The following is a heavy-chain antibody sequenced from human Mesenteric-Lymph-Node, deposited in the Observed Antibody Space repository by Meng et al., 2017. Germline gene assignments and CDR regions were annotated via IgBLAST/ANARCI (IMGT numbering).Heavy chain of an antibody. CDR3: ATTVPAVVVVAATIYPFDY. J-gene: IGHJ4*02. D-gene: IGHD2-15*01. CDR2: IGTAGDT. V-gene: IGHV3-13*01. Sequence: GESLKISCAASGFTFSSYDMHWVRQATGKGLEWVSAIGTAGDTYYPGSVKGQFTISRENAKNSLYLQMNSLRAGDTAVYYCATTVPAVVVVAATIYPFDYWGQGTLVTVSS. CDR1: GFTFSSYD.